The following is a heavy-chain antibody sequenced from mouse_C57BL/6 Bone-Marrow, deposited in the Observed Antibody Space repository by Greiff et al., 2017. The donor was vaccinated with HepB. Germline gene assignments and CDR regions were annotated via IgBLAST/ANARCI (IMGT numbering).Heavy chain of an antibody. Sequence: EVQLKESGGGLVKPGGSLKLSCAASGFTFSSYTMSWVRQTPEKRLEWVATISGGGGNTYYPDSVKGRFTISRDNAKNTLYLQMSSLRSEDTALYYCARHRVITTVVADYFDYWGQGTTLTVSS. D-gene: IGHD1-1*01. CDR3: ARHRVITTVVADYFDY. J-gene: IGHJ2*01. CDR2: ISGGGGNT. CDR1: GFTFSSYT. V-gene: IGHV5-9*01.